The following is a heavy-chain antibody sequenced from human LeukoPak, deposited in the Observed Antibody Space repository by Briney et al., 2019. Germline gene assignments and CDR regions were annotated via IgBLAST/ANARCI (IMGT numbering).Heavy chain of an antibody. J-gene: IGHJ4*02. D-gene: IGHD3-10*01. CDR2: IYFSGST. Sequence: PSETLSLTCTVSGGSISSTTYYWGWIRQPPGKGLEWIGSIYFSGSTYYNPSLKSRVTISVDTSKSQFSLKLNSVTAADTAVYYCAREGISGGFDYWGQGTLVTVSS. CDR1: GGSISSTTYY. V-gene: IGHV4-39*07. CDR3: AREGISGGFDY.